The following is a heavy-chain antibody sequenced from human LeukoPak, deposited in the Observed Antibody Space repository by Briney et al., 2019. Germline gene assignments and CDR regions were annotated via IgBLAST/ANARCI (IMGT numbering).Heavy chain of an antibody. V-gene: IGHV1-69*05. CDR2: IIPIFGTA. CDR1: GGTFSSYA. J-gene: IGHJ5*02. CDR3: ARGSLAGYGSDP. D-gene: IGHD2-15*01. Sequence: ASVKVSCKASGGTFSSYAISWVRQAPGQGLEWMGGIIPIFGTANYAQKFQGRVTITTDESTSTAYMELSSLRPEDTAVYYCARGSLAGYGSDPWGQGTLVTVSS.